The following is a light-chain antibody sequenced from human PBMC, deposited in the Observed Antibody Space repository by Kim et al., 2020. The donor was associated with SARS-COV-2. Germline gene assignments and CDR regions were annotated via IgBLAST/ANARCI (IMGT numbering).Light chain of an antibody. CDR2: DAS. V-gene: IGKV1-33*01. CDR3: QQYENVPLT. J-gene: IGKJ4*01. CDR1: QEISNF. Sequence: APVGATFTISCQASQEISNFLDCYQQKPGRAPSLLIYDASNVETGVPSRFTGSGYGTHFTLTISGLQPEDTATYYCQQYENVPLTFGGGTKVDIK.